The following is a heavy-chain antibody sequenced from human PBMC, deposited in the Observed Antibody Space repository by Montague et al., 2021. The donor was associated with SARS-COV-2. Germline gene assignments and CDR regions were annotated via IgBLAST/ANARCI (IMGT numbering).Heavy chain of an antibody. CDR2: IYYSGST. Sequence: SETLSLTCTVSGGSISSYYWSWIRQPPGKGLEWIGYIYYSGSTNYNPSLKSRVTISVDASKNQFSLKLSSVTAADTAVYYYSSSSGYSYGCYFDHWGQGTLVTVSS. CDR3: SSSSGYSYGCYFDH. D-gene: IGHD5-18*01. V-gene: IGHV4-59*01. J-gene: IGHJ4*02. CDR1: GGSISSYY.